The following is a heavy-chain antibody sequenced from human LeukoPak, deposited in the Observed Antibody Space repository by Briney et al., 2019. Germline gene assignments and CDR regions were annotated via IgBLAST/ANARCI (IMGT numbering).Heavy chain of an antibody. Sequence: PGGSLRLSCAASGFTFSSYGMHWVRQAPGKGLEWVAFIRYDGSNKYYADSVKGRFTISRDNSKNTLHLQMNSLRAEDTAVYYCARDGLRRPPTPYCGGDCPLDYWGQGTLVSVSS. V-gene: IGHV3-30*02. CDR2: IRYDGSNK. D-gene: IGHD2-21*02. CDR3: ARDGLRRPPTPYCGGDCPLDY. J-gene: IGHJ4*02. CDR1: GFTFSSYG.